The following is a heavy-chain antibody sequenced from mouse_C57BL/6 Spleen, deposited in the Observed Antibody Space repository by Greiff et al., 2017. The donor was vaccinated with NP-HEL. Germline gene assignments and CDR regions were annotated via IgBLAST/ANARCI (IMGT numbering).Heavy chain of an antibody. CDR2: IWTGGGT. CDR3: ARNLGSRYGGFDY. V-gene: IGHV2-9-1*01. D-gene: IGHD1-1*01. J-gene: IGHJ2*01. Sequence: VKLVESGPGLVAPSQSLSITCTVSGFSLTSYAISWVRQPPGKGLEWLGVIWTGGGTNYNSALKSRLSISKDNSKSQVFLKMNSLQTDDTARYYCARNLGSRYGGFDYWGQGTTLTVSS. CDR1: GFSLTSYA.